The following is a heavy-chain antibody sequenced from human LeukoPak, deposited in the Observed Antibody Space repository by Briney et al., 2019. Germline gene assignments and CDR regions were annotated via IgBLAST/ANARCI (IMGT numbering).Heavy chain of an antibody. V-gene: IGHV3-7*01. J-gene: IGHJ6*02. D-gene: IGHD3-3*01. CDR1: GFTFSSYW. CDR3: ARDRSVGTISSGIDV. Sequence: GGSLRLSCAASGFTFSSYWMSWVRQAPGKGLEWVANIKQDGSEKYYVDSVKGRFTISRDNAKNSLYLQMNSLRAEDTAVYYCARDRSVGTISSGIDVWGQGTTVTVSS. CDR2: IKQDGSEK.